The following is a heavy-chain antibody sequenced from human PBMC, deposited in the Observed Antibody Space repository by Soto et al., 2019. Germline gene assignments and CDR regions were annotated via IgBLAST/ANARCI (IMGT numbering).Heavy chain of an antibody. J-gene: IGHJ3*02. CDR2: ISYDGSNK. Sequence: QVQLVESGGGVVQPGRSLRLSCAASGFTFSSYAMHWVRQAPGKGLEWVAVISYDGSNKYYADSVKGRFTISRDNSKKTLYLQMNSLRAEDTAVYYCARAQWGDAFDIWGQGTMVTVSS. D-gene: IGHD7-27*01. CDR1: GFTFSSYA. V-gene: IGHV3-30-3*01. CDR3: ARAQWGDAFDI.